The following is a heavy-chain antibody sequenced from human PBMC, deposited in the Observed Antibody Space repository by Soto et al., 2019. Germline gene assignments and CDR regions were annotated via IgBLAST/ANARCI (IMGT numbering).Heavy chain of an antibody. CDR2: INHSGTI. D-gene: IGHD2-21*02. Sequence: SETLSLTCAVYGGSFSGYYWTWTRQPPGKGLEWIGEINHSGTINFNPSLKSRLTISLDTSKKHFSLKLSSVTDADTAAYYCARADRTLVTSYSLDVWGQGTTVTVSS. CDR1: GGSFSGYY. V-gene: IGHV4-34*01. J-gene: IGHJ6*02. CDR3: ARADRTLVTSYSLDV.